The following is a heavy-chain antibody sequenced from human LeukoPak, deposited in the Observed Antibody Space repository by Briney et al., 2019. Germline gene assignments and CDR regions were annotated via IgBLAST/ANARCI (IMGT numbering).Heavy chain of an antibody. CDR2: IIPIFTTP. V-gene: IGHV1-69*13. Sequence: ASVKVSCKTSGGIFINYAINWVRQAPGQGLEWMGGIIPIFTTPNYAQKFQGRVTITADESTTTAYMELSSLTSEDTAVYYCARDANYYGSGSYLGYWGQGTLVTVSS. CDR1: GGIFINYA. D-gene: IGHD3-10*01. J-gene: IGHJ4*02. CDR3: ARDANYYGSGSYLGY.